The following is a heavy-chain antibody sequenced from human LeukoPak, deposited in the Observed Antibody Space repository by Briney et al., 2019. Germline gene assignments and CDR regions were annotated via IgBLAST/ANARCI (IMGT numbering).Heavy chain of an antibody. Sequence: ASVKVSCKASGYTFTSYDINWVRQATGQGLEWMGWMNPNSGNTGYAQKFQGRVTITRNTSISTAYMELRSLRSDDTAVYYCARDGDLHRDWFDPWGQGTLVTVSS. J-gene: IGHJ5*02. CDR3: ARDGDLHRDWFDP. D-gene: IGHD5-24*01. V-gene: IGHV1-8*03. CDR1: GYTFTSYD. CDR2: MNPNSGNT.